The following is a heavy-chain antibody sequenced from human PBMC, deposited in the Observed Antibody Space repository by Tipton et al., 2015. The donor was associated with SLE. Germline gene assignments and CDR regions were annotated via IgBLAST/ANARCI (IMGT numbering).Heavy chain of an antibody. D-gene: IGHD6-19*01. CDR2: IYSGGST. J-gene: IGHJ5*02. CDR1: GFTVSSNY. Sequence: SLRLSCAASGFTVSSNYMSWVRQAPGKGLEWVSVIYSGGSTYYAGSVKGRFTISRDNSKNTLYLQMNSLRAEDTAVYYCARYFPAGLYSSGWSWGQGTLVTVSS. V-gene: IGHV3-66*01. CDR3: ARYFPAGLYSSGWS.